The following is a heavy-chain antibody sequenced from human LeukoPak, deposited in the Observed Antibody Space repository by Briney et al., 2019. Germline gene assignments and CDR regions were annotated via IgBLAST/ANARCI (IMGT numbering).Heavy chain of an antibody. Sequence: ASVKGSCKASGYTFTSYGISWVRQAPGQGLEWMGWISAYNGNTNYAQKLQGRVTMTTDTSTSTAYMELRSLRSDDTAVYYCARAAPISGSYWFGGVIPDFDYWGQGTLVTVSS. CDR1: GYTFTSYG. V-gene: IGHV1-18*01. D-gene: IGHD1-26*01. J-gene: IGHJ4*02. CDR3: ARAAPISGSYWFGGVIPDFDY. CDR2: ISAYNGNT.